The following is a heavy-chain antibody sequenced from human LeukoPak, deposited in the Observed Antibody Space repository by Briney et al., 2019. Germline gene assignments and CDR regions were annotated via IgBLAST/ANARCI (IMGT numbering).Heavy chain of an antibody. D-gene: IGHD2-15*01. CDR3: ARASGGSCYGISAAGPRRKCVYYFDY. CDR1: GGSISSYY. J-gene: IGHJ4*02. Sequence: PSETLSLTCTVSGGSISSYYWSWIRQPPGKGLEWIGEINHSGSTNYNPSLKSRVTISVDTSKNQFSLKLSSVTAADTAVYYCARASGGSCYGISAAGPRRKCVYYFDYWGQGTLVTVSS. V-gene: IGHV4-34*01. CDR2: INHSGST.